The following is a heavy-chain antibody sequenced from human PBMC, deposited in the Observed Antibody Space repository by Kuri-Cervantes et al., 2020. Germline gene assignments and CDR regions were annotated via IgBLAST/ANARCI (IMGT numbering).Heavy chain of an antibody. CDR2: ISSSNLVT. CDR3: VTQNANWGMG. D-gene: IGHD7-27*01. V-gene: IGHV3-48*01. CDR1: GFIFSAYN. J-gene: IGHJ4*02. Sequence: LSLTCAASGFIFSAYNMNWVRQAPGKGLEWVSHISSSNLVTYYADSVKGRFIISRDKAKNSLYLQMNSLRAEDTAVYYCVTQNANWGMGWGQGTLVTVSS.